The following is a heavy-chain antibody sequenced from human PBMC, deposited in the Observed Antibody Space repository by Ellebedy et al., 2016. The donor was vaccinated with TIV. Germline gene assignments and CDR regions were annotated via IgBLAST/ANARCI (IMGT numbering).Heavy chain of an antibody. CDR2: TNSDGSST. Sequence: GESLKISCAASGFTFSDYWIHWVRQAPGKGLVWISRTNSDGSSTRYADSVKGRLTASRDNAKNTLYLQMNSLRAEDTAVYYCARVPGGNKNFDYWGQGTLVTVSS. J-gene: IGHJ4*02. D-gene: IGHD4-23*01. CDR3: ARVPGGNKNFDY. V-gene: IGHV3-74*01. CDR1: GFTFSDYW.